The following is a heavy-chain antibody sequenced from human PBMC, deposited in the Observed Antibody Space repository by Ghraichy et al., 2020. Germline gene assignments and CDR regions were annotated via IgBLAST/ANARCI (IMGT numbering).Heavy chain of an antibody. Sequence: GGSLRLSCAASGFTFSSYWMHWVRQAPGKGLVWVSRINSDGSSTSYADSVKGRFTISRDNAKNTLYLQMNSLRAEDTAVYYCAKTLYSGSRADIWGQGTMVTVSS. J-gene: IGHJ3*02. CDR3: AKTLYSGSRADI. V-gene: IGHV3-74*01. D-gene: IGHD5-12*01. CDR2: INSDGSST. CDR1: GFTFSSYW.